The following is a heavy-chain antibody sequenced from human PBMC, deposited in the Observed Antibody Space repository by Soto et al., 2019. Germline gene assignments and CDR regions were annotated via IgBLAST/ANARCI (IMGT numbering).Heavy chain of an antibody. Sequence: AASVKVSCKASGYTFTGYYMHWVRQAPGQGLEWMGWINPNSGGTNYAQKFQGRVTMTRDTSISTAYMELSRLRSDDTAVYYCARATADIAAAFNWFDPWGQGTLGTASS. CDR1: GYTFTGYY. CDR3: ARATADIAAAFNWFDP. CDR2: INPNSGGT. J-gene: IGHJ5*02. V-gene: IGHV1-2*02. D-gene: IGHD6-13*01.